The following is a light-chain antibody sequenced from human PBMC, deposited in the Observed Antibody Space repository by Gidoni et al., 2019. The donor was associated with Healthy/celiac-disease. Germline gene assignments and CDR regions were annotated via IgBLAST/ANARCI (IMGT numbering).Light chain of an antibody. CDR2: GAS. V-gene: IGKV3-15*01. J-gene: IGKJ3*01. CDR3: QQYNNWLFT. Sequence: IVMTQPPATLSVSPGERATLSCRASQSVSSNLAWYQQKPGQAPRLLIYGASTRATGIPARFSGSGSGTEFTLTISSLQSEDFAVYYCQQYNNWLFTFGPGTKVEIK. CDR1: QSVSSN.